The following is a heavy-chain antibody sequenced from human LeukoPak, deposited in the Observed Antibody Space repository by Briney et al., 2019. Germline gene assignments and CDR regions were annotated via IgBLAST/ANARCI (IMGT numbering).Heavy chain of an antibody. CDR1: GFTFSSYW. D-gene: IGHD3-10*01. V-gene: IGHV3-7*01. Sequence: GGSLRLSCAASGFTFSSYWMSWVRQAPGKGLEWVANIKQDGSEKYYVDSVKSRFTISRDNAKNSLYLQMNSLRAEDTAVYYCARDPSNHVYYYGSGGEFDYWGQGTLVTVSS. CDR3: ARDPSNHVYYYGSGGEFDY. CDR2: IKQDGSEK. J-gene: IGHJ4*02.